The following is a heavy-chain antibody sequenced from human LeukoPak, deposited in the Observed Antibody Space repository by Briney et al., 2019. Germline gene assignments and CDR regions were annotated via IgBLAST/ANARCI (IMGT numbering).Heavy chain of an antibody. D-gene: IGHD6-19*01. CDR3: ARGTSSGWYALDY. V-gene: IGHV4-59*08. Sequence: SETLSLTCTVSGGSISSDYWSWIRQPPGKGLEWIGYIYYSGSTNYNPSLKSRLTISVDTSKNQFSLKLSSVTAADTAVYYCARGTSSGWYALDYWGQGTLVTVSS. CDR2: IYYSGST. J-gene: IGHJ4*02. CDR1: GGSISSDY.